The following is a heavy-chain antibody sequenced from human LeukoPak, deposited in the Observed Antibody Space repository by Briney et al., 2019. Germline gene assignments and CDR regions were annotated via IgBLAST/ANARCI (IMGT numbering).Heavy chain of an antibody. CDR2: IIPIFGTA. V-gene: IGHV1-69*05. Sequence: SVKVSCKASGGTFSSYAISWVRQAPGQGLEWMGGIIPIFGTANYAQKFQGRATITTDESTSTAYMELSSLRSEDTAVYYCARLTYYYDSSGYYYFDYWGQGTLVTVSS. CDR1: GGTFSSYA. CDR3: ARLTYYYDSSGYYYFDY. J-gene: IGHJ4*02. D-gene: IGHD3-22*01.